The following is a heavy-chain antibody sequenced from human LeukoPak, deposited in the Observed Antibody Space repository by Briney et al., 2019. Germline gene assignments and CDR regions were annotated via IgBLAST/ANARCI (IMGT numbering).Heavy chain of an antibody. V-gene: IGHV4-38-2*01. CDR3: ARGDCSSTICYSPMDV. D-gene: IGHD2-2*01. CDR1: GFTFRSYS. CDR2: IYRSGST. Sequence: GSLRLSCAASGFTFRSYSMNWVRQAPGKGPEWIGSIYRSGSTNYNPSLKSRATISVDTSKNQFSLKVNSVTAADTALYYCARGDCSSTICYSPMDVWGKGTTVTVSS. J-gene: IGHJ6*03.